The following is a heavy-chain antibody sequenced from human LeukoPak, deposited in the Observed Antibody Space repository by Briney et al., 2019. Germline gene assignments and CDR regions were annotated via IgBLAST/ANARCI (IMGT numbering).Heavy chain of an antibody. J-gene: IGHJ6*02. CDR3: ARDPGYSGYDSSGMDV. D-gene: IGHD5-12*01. CDR2: ISSSGSTI. V-gene: IGHV3-11*01. CDR1: GFTFSDYY. Sequence: GGALRLFCAGSGFTFSDYYMSWIRQAPGKGLEWVSYISSSGSTIYYADSVKGRFTNSRDNAKNSLYLQIHSLRAEDTALYYCARDPGYSGYDSSGMDVWGQGTTVTVSS.